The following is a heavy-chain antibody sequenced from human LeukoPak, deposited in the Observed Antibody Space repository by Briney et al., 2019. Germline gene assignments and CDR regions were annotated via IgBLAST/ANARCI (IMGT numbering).Heavy chain of an antibody. D-gene: IGHD6-13*01. V-gene: IGHV3-30-3*01. CDR2: ISYDGSNK. J-gene: IGHJ4*02. CDR1: GFTFSSYA. Sequence: PGGSLRLSCAASGFTFSSYAMHWVRQAPGKGLEWVAVISYDGSNKYYADSVKGRFTISRDNSKNTLYLQMNSLRAEDTAVYYCAKDGHFLYSSSWYEKYYFDYWGQGTLVTVSS. CDR3: AKDGHFLYSSSWYEKYYFDY.